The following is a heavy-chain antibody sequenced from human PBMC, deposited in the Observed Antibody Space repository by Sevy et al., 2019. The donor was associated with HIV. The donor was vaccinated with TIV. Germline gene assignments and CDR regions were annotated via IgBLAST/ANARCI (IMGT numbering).Heavy chain of an antibody. Sequence: ASVKVSCKASGYTFTGYYMHWVRQAPGQGLEWMGWINPNSGGTNYAQKFQGRVTMTRDASINTAYMELTRLSSDDTAVYYCARDYFFDSGGYYSRLGYWGQGTLVTVSS. J-gene: IGHJ4*02. CDR3: ARDYFFDSGGYYSRLGY. CDR1: GYTFTGYY. D-gene: IGHD3-22*01. V-gene: IGHV1-2*02. CDR2: INPNSGGT.